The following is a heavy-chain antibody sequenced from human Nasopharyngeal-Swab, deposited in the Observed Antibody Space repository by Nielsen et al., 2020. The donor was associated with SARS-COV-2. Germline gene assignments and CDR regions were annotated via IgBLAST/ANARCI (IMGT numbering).Heavy chain of an antibody. CDR2: LGDKDHNYAT. CDR1: GFIFSASA. CDR3: TTDFYFDN. Sequence: GESLKISCAASGFIFSASAIHWVRQASGKGLEWVGRLGDKDHNYATTYGASVQGRFTISRDDSKNTAFLQMDSLKTEDTALYYCTTDFYFDNWGQGTLVTVSS. J-gene: IGHJ4*02. V-gene: IGHV3-73*01.